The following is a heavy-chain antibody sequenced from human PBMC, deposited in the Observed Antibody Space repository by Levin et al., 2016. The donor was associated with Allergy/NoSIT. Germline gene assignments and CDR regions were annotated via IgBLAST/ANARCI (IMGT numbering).Heavy chain of an antibody. CDR3: ARGDYGDYITANWFDP. D-gene: IGHD4-17*01. Sequence: WIRQPPGKGLEWIGEIYHSGSTNYNPSLKSRVTISVDKSKNQFSLKLSSVTAADTAVYYCARGDYGDYITANWFDPWGQGTLVTVSS. J-gene: IGHJ5*02. CDR2: IYHSGST. V-gene: IGHV4-4*02.